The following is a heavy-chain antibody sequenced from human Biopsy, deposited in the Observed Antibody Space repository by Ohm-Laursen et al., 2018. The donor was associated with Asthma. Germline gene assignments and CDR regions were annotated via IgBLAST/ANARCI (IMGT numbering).Heavy chain of an antibody. Sequence: SVKVSCKISGYSLTDLSMHWVRQAPGQGLEWMGGHDPEEGGTVNAWRFQGRVTMTEDTSTDTAYMELSSLSSDDTAVYYCASDFPKDYVRYNFQFWGQGTLVTVSS. CDR2: HDPEEGGT. J-gene: IGHJ4*02. D-gene: IGHD4-17*01. CDR1: GYSLTDLS. CDR3: ASDFPKDYVRYNFQF. V-gene: IGHV1-24*01.